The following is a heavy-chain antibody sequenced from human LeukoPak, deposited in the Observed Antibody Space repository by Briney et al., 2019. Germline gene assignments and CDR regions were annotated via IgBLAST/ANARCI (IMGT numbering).Heavy chain of an antibody. CDR1: GGSISSSSYY. CDR2: VYYTGST. D-gene: IGHD3-22*01. V-gene: IGHV4-39*02. J-gene: IGHJ4*02. Sequence: SETLSLTCNVSGGSISSSSYYWGWIRQPPGKGLEWIGSVYYTGSTYYNPSLKSRVTISVDTSKNQFSLTLTSVTATDTAVYYCASDSSGYYFFDYWGQGTLVTVSS. CDR3: ASDSSGYYFFDY.